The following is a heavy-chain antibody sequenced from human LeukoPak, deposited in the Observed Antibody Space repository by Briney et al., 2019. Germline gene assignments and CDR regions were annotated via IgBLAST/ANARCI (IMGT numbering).Heavy chain of an antibody. CDR3: VKKTDFYGSGSYYNFFDQ. D-gene: IGHD3-10*01. J-gene: IGHJ4*02. CDR1: GFTFSSHA. CDR2: ISSSGGTT. Sequence: GGSLRLSCVASGFTFSSHAMSWVRQAPGKGLEWVSGISSSGGTTYYADSVKGRFTISRDNSRNTMFLQMNSLRVEDTAIYYCVKKTDFYGSGSYYNFFDQWGQGTLVTVSS. V-gene: IGHV3-23*01.